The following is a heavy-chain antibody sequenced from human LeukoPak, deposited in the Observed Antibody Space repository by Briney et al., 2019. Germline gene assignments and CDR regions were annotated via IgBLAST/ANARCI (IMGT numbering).Heavy chain of an antibody. CDR1: GGTFSSYA. J-gene: IGHJ5*02. CDR2: IIPIFGTA. D-gene: IGHD6-6*01. V-gene: IGHV1-69*13. CDR3: ARVPSIAARKRWFDP. Sequence: SVKVSCTASGGTFSSYAISWVRQAPGQGLEWMGGIIPIFGTANYAQKFQGRVTITADESTSTAYMELSSLRSEDTAVYYCARVPSIAARKRWFDPWGQGTLVTVSS.